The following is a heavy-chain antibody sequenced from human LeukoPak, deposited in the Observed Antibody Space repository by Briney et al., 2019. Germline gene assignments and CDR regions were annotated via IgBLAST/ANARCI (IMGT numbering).Heavy chain of an antibody. J-gene: IGHJ4*02. CDR3: ARVPRGAGHFDY. CDR1: GYTFTSYY. CDR2: INPSGGST. Sequence: ASVKVSCKASGYTFTSYYMHWVRQAPGQGLEWMGIINPSGGSTSYAQKFQGRVTMTRDTSTSTVYMELSSLRPEDTAVYYCARVPRGAGHFDYWGQGTLVTVSS. V-gene: IGHV1-46*01.